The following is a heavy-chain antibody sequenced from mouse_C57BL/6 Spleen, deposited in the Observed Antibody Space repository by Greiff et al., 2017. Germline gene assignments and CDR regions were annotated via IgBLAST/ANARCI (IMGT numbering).Heavy chain of an antibody. CDR1: GFTFSDYG. D-gene: IGHD1-1*01. J-gene: IGHJ1*03. CDR2: ISSGSSTI. V-gene: IGHV5-17*01. CDR3: ARPSNYGSSFWYFDV. Sequence: EVKLVESGGGLVKPGGSLKLSCAASGFTFSDYGMHWVRQAPEKGLEWVAYISSGSSTIYYADTVKGRFTISRDNAKNTLFLQMTSLRSEDTAMYYCARPSNYGSSFWYFDVWGTGTTVTVSS.